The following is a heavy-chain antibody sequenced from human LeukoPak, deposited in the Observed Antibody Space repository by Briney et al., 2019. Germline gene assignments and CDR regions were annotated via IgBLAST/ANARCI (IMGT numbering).Heavy chain of an antibody. V-gene: IGHV4-34*01. CDR1: GGSFSGYY. J-gene: IGHJ4*02. Sequence: SETLSLTCAVYGGSFSGYYWSWIRQPPGKGLESIGEINHSGSTNYNPSLKSRVTISVDTSKNQFSLKLSSVTAADTAVYYCAIQILYDFWSGYSPLSSFDYWGQGTLVTVSS. CDR2: INHSGST. D-gene: IGHD3-3*01. CDR3: AIQILYDFWSGYSPLSSFDY.